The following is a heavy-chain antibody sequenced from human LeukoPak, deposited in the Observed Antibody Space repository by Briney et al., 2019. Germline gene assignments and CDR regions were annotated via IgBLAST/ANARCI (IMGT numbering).Heavy chain of an antibody. J-gene: IGHJ3*02. Sequence: SETLSLTCTVSGGSISSYYWSWIRQPPGKGLEWIGYIHYSGSTNYNPSLKSRVTISVDTSKNQFSLKLSSVTAADTAVYYCARYRDDSSGYYQRTDAFDIWGQGTMVTVSS. CDR2: IHYSGST. CDR3: ARYRDDSSGYYQRTDAFDI. D-gene: IGHD3-22*01. CDR1: GGSISSYY. V-gene: IGHV4-59*01.